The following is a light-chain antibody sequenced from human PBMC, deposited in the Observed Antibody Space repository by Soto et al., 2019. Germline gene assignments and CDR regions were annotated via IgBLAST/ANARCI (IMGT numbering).Light chain of an antibody. CDR1: QGISSY. J-gene: IGKJ5*01. CDR2: AAS. CDR3: QQYYSYPIT. Sequence: AIRMTHSPSSLSASTGDRVTITCRASQGISSYLAWYQQKPGKAPKLLIHAASTLQSGVPSRFSGSGSGTDFTLTISCLQSEDFATYYCQQYYSYPITFGQGTRLEIK. V-gene: IGKV1-8*01.